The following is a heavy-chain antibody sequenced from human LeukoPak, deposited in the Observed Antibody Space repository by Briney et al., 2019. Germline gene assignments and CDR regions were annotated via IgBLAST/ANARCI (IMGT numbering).Heavy chain of an antibody. D-gene: IGHD5-18*01. CDR3: AREASGYSYGLDAFDI. CDR1: GFTFSSYW. Sequence: PGGSLRLSCAASGFTFSSYWMHWVRQAPGKGLVWVSHINSDGSTTSYADSVKGRFTISRDNAKNTLYLQMNSLRAEDTAVYYCAREASGYSYGLDAFDIWGQGTMVTVSS. J-gene: IGHJ3*02. CDR2: INSDGSTT. V-gene: IGHV3-74*01.